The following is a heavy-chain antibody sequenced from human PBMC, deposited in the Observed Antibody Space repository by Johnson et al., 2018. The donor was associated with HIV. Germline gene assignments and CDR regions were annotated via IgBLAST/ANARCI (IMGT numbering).Heavy chain of an antibody. CDR2: IKSKTDGGTT. V-gene: IGHV3-15*01. J-gene: IGHJ3*02. CDR1: GFTFSNAW. D-gene: IGHD2-15*01. CDR3: TTGVLVGGTPGREIYAFEI. Sequence: VQLVESGGGLVKPGGSLRLSCAASGFTFSNAWMSWVRQAPGKGLEWVGRIKSKTDGGTTYYAAPVKGRFTISRDDSKNTLYLQMNSLKTEDTAVYYCTTGVLVGGTPGREIYAFEIWGQGTMVTVSS.